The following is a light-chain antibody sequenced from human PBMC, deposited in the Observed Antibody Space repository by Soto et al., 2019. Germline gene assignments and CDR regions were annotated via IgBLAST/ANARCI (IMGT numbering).Light chain of an antibody. Sequence: QSALTQPPSASGAPGQSVTISSTGTSSDVGGYNYVSWYQHHPGKAPQLLIYEVSKRPSGVPDRFSGYKSGNTASLTVSGLQPEDEADYYCSSYAGSNKSVFGTGTKVTVL. CDR1: SSDVGGYNY. V-gene: IGLV2-8*01. CDR3: SSYAGSNKSV. J-gene: IGLJ1*01. CDR2: EVS.